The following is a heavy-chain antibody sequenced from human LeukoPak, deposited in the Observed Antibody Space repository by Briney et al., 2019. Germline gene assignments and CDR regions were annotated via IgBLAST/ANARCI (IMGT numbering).Heavy chain of an antibody. D-gene: IGHD4-23*01. J-gene: IGHJ2*01. CDR1: GGSISSYY. V-gene: IGHV4-59*01. CDR2: IYYSGST. Sequence: SETLSLTCTVSGGSISSYYWSWIRQPPGKGLEWIGYIYYSGSTNYNPSLKSRVTISVDTSKNQFSLKLSSVTAADTAVYYCARDLRGGNSPEDYWYFDLWGRGTLVTVSS. CDR3: ARDLRGGNSPEDYWYFDL.